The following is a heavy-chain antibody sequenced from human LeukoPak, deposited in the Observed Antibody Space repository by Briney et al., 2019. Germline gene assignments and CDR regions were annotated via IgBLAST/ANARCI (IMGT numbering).Heavy chain of an antibody. CDR3: ARVVKSRFGELNWFDP. CDR2: IIPIFGTA. D-gene: IGHD3-10*01. Sequence: GASVKVSCKASGGTFTSYAISWVRQAPGQGLEWMGGIIPIFGTANYAQKFQGRVTITADESTSTAYMELSSLRSEDTAVYYCARVVKSRFGELNWFDPWGQGTLVTVSS. J-gene: IGHJ5*02. CDR1: GGTFTSYA. V-gene: IGHV1-69*13.